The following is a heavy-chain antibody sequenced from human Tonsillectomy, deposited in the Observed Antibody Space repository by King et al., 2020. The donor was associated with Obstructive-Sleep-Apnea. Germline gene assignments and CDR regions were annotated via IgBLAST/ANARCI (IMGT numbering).Heavy chain of an antibody. Sequence: VQPVESGAEVKKPGESLTISCQGSRYSFTSYWITWVRQKPGKGLEWIGRIDPSDSYIKYSPSFQGHVTMSADKSTSTAYLQWNSLKASDTAMYYCARTTVIPASIGSDWFDPWGQGTLVIVSS. J-gene: IGHJ5*02. CDR3: ARTTVIPASIGSDWFDP. D-gene: IGHD2-2*02. V-gene: IGHV5-10-1*01. CDR1: RYSFTSYW. CDR2: IDPSDSYI.